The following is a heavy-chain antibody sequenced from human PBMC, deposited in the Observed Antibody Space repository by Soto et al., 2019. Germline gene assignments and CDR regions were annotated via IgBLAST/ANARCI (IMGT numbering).Heavy chain of an antibody. CDR3: ARAHPFLGNDFWSGSYYYYGMDV. D-gene: IGHD3-3*01. V-gene: IGHV4-34*01. CDR2: INHSGST. Sequence: SETLSLTCAVYGGSFSGYYWSWIRQPPGKGLEWIGEINHSGSTNYNPSLKSRVTISVDRSKNQFSLKLSSVTAADTAVYYCARAHPFLGNDFWSGSYYYYGMDVWGQGTTVTVSS. CDR1: GGSFSGYY. J-gene: IGHJ6*02.